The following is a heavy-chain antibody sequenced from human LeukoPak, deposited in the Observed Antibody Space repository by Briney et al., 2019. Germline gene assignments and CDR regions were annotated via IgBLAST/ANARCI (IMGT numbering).Heavy chain of an antibody. V-gene: IGHV4-39*01. CDR1: GGSISGSSYY. J-gene: IGHJ4*02. D-gene: IGHD2-2*01. Sequence: SATLSLTCTVSGGSISGSSYYWGWIRQPPGKGLEWIGSIYYSGSTYYKPSLKSRVTISVDTSKNQFSLKLSSVTAADTAVYYCARPPGFSTSFWDWGQGTLVMVSS. CDR2: IYYSGST. CDR3: ARPPGFSTSFWD.